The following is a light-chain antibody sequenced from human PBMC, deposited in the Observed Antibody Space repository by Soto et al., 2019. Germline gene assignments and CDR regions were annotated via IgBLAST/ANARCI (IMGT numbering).Light chain of an antibody. CDR2: GAS. J-gene: IGKJ1*01. CDR1: QSVSSSY. Sequence: IVLTQSPGTLSLSPGERATLSCRASQSVSSSYLAWYQQKPGQAPRLLIYGASSRATGIPDGFSGSGSGTDGTLTISRLETEDVAVYYCQQSGSSTGTFGQGTKVDIK. V-gene: IGKV3-20*01. CDR3: QQSGSSTGT.